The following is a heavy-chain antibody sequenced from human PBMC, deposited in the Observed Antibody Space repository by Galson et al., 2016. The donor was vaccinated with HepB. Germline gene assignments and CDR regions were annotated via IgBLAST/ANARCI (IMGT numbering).Heavy chain of an antibody. CDR3: AKDKGSGSYYNEPIPRYFAMDV. CDR2: ISYDGSNK. CDR1: GFTFSTSG. V-gene: IGHV3-30*18. D-gene: IGHD3-10*01. Sequence: SLRLSCAASGFTFSTSGIHWVRQAPGKGLEWVAVISYDGSNKFYADSVKGRFTISRGNSKNTLYLQMNSLRAEDTALYYCAKDKGSGSYYNEPIPRYFAMDVWGQGTTVTVSS. J-gene: IGHJ6*02.